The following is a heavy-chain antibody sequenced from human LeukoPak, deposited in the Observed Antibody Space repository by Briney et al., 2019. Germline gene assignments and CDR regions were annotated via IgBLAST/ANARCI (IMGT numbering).Heavy chain of an antibody. CDR1: GGTVSSGSYY. CDR3: ARAPYFDWLLYPSPFFDY. V-gene: IGHV4-61*01. CDR2: IDYSGST. J-gene: IGHJ4*02. Sequence: PSETLSLTCTVSGGTVSSGSYYWSWIRQPPGKGLELIGYIDYSGSTNYNPSLKSRVTISVDTSKNQFSLNLSSVTAADTAVYYCARAPYFDWLLYPSPFFDYWGQGTLVTVSS. D-gene: IGHD3-9*01.